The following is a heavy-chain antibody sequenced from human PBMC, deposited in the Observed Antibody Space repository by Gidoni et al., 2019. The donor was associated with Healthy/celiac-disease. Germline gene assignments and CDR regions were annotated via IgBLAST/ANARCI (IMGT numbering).Heavy chain of an antibody. CDR3: ARDTGSSSFFGVFDY. V-gene: IGHV6-1*01. Sequence: VQLQPSGPGLVTPSPTLSLTCTISGDRVSRNIAAWNCIRQSPSRGLEWLGRTYYRSKWYNDYAVSVKSRITINPDTSKNQFSLQLNSVTPEDTAVYYCARDTGSSSFFGVFDYWGQGTLVTVSS. D-gene: IGHD6-13*01. CDR1: GDRVSRNIAA. CDR2: TYYRSKWYN. J-gene: IGHJ4*02.